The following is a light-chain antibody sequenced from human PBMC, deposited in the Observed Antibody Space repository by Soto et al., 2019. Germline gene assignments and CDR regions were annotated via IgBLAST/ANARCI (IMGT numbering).Light chain of an antibody. CDR3: SSYTSGSTRVV. Sequence: QSALTQPASVSGSPGQSITISCTGTSSDVGRYNYVSWYQQHPGKAPKLMIYDVNNRPSGVSNRFSGSKSGNTASLTISGLKAEDEADYYCSSYTSGSTRVVFGGGTKLTVL. V-gene: IGLV2-14*01. CDR2: DVN. J-gene: IGLJ2*01. CDR1: SSDVGRYNY.